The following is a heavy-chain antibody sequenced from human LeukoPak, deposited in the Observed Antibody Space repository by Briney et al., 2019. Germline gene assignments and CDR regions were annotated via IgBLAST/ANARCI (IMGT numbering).Heavy chain of an antibody. Sequence: SETLSLTCIVSDSSISGSYFWGWVRQPPGKGLESIGAMHHTGSAYYNPSLQSRVSISLDVSKSQISLRLNSMTAADTAVYYCARFAIVRDLATYNWIDPWGQGTLVTVSS. J-gene: IGHJ5*02. V-gene: IGHV4-38-2*02. CDR2: MHHTGSA. CDR3: ARFAIVRDLATYNWIDP. D-gene: IGHD3-10*01. CDR1: DSSISGSYF.